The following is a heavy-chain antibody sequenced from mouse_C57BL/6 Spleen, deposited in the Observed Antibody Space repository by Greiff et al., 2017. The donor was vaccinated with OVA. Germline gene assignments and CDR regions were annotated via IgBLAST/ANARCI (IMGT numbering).Heavy chain of an antibody. Sequence: QVQLQQSGPELVKPGASEKISCKASGYAFSSSWMNWVKQRPGKGLEWIGRIYPGDGDTNYNGKFKGKATLTADKSSSTAYMQLSSLTSEDSAVYVCARIAYYYGSSLYFDYWGQGTTLTVSS. J-gene: IGHJ2*01. V-gene: IGHV1-82*01. CDR3: ARIAYYYGSSLYFDY. CDR1: GYAFSSSW. D-gene: IGHD1-1*01. CDR2: IYPGDGDT.